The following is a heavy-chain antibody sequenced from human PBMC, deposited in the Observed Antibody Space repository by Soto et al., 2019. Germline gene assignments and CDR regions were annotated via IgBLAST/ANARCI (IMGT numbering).Heavy chain of an antibody. CDR3: TKHWGGPPYFVAMNV. CDR1: GFTLAISS. Sequence: EVQVLESGGYLVQPGGSLRLSCAASGFTLAISSLSWVRQAPGKGLEWVSAITGAGGKTYYADSVKGRFTISRDNSKITVYLQMSSLRVEDTAIYYGTKHWGGPPYFVAMNVWGQGTTVTVSS. V-gene: IGHV3-23*01. D-gene: IGHD7-27*01. CDR2: ITGAGGKT. J-gene: IGHJ6*02.